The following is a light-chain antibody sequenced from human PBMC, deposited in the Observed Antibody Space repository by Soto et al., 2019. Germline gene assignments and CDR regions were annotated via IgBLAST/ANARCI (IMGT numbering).Light chain of an antibody. CDR3: QQVKSYPRT. Sequence: DIHLTQSPSSLSASVGDRVTITCRASQAITNNLAWYQQKPGNPPKLLIYEESTFHSGVPSRFSGRKVGTQFILTIDSLQPEDFATYYCQQVKSYPRTFGGGTKVEIK. V-gene: IGKV1-9*01. CDR2: EES. CDR1: QAITNN. J-gene: IGKJ4*01.